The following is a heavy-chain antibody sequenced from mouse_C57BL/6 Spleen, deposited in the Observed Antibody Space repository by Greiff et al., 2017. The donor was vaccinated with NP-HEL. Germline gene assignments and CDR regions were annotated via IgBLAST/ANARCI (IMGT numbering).Heavy chain of an antibody. V-gene: IGHV1-80*01. J-gene: IGHJ1*03. D-gene: IGHD1-1*01. CDR2: IYPGDGDT. CDR1: GYAFSSYW. CDR3: ARPYGSSYRGYWYFDV. Sequence: QVQLQQSGAELVKPGASVKISCKASGYAFSSYWMNWVKQRPGKGLEWIGQIYPGDGDTNYNGKFKGKATLTADQYSSTAYMQLLILTSEDSAVYFCARPYGSSYRGYWYFDVWGTGTTVTVSS.